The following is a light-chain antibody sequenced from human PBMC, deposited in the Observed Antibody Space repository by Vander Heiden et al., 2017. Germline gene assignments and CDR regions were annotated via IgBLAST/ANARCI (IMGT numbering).Light chain of an antibody. CDR3: QQRNSWPRT. CDR2: DAS. V-gene: IGKV3-11*01. J-gene: IGKJ2*01. CDR1: QSISAD. Sequence: IVLPQSPATLSLSPGERATLACRASQSISADLAWYQQKPGQAPRLLIYDASNRATGIPARFSGSGSGTDFTLTISNLEPEDFAVYYCQQRNSWPRTFGQGTKVEI.